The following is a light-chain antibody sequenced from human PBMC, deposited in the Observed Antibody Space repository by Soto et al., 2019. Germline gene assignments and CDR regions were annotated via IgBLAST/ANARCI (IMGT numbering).Light chain of an antibody. CDR1: QSLVYSDGNTY. CDR2: QIS. V-gene: IGKV2-24*01. Sequence: DVVLNQTPLSSPVTLGQPASISCRSSQSLVYSDGNTYLSWLQQRPGQPPRLLIYQISNRFSGVPDRFSGSGAGTDFTLKISRVEAEDVGVYYCMQFAHFPRTVGQGTKVEI. J-gene: IGKJ1*01. CDR3: MQFAHFPRT.